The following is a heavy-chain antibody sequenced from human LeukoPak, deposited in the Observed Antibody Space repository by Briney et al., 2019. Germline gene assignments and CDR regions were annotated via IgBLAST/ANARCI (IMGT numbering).Heavy chain of an antibody. CDR1: GYTFTGYY. Sequence: ASVKVSCKASGYTFTGYYMHWVRQAPGQGLEWMGWINPNSGDTNYAQKFQGRVTMTRDTSINTAYMELSRLRSDDTAVYDCARDRSPAPGRSYGRGHFDYWGQGTLVTVSS. J-gene: IGHJ4*02. D-gene: IGHD5-18*01. V-gene: IGHV1-2*02. CDR3: ARDRSPAPGRSYGRGHFDY. CDR2: INPNSGDT.